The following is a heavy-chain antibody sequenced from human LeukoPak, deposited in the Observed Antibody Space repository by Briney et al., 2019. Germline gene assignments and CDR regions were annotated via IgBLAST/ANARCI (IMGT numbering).Heavy chain of an antibody. CDR2: MSPNSGDT. Sequence: ASVKVSCKDSGYTFTSYDINWVRHATGQGLEWMGWMSPNSGDTGYAQKFQGRVTMTRDTSISTAFMELTSLKSEDTAVYYCVRGPPNWGFDFWGQGALVTVSS. V-gene: IGHV1-8*01. J-gene: IGHJ4*02. CDR3: VRGPPNWGFDF. CDR1: GYTFTSYD. D-gene: IGHD7-27*01.